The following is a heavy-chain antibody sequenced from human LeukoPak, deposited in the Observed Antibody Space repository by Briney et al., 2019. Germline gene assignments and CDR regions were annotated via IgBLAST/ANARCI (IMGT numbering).Heavy chain of an antibody. CDR3: AKAVVPAASASYNWFDP. CDR2: ISGSGGST. Sequence: GGSLRLSCAASGFTLSSYAMSWVRQAPVKGLEWVSAISGSGGSTYYADSVKGRFTISRDNSKNTLYLQMNSLRAEDTAVYYCAKAVVPAASASYNWFDPWGQGTLVTVSS. J-gene: IGHJ5*02. CDR1: GFTLSSYA. D-gene: IGHD2-2*01. V-gene: IGHV3-23*01.